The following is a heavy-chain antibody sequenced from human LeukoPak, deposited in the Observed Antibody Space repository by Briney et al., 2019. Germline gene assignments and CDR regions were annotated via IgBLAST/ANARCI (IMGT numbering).Heavy chain of an antibody. CDR2: ISGRSSTI. Sequence: PGGSLRLSCAASGFTFSSYWMSWVRQAPGKGLEWISYISGRSSTIYYADSVRGRFTISRDNAKNSMYLQMNSLRAEDTAVYYCARDRLTSGSYFFDYWGQGTLVIVSS. CDR1: GFTFSSYW. CDR3: ARDRLTSGSYFFDY. D-gene: IGHD1-26*01. V-gene: IGHV3-48*01. J-gene: IGHJ4*02.